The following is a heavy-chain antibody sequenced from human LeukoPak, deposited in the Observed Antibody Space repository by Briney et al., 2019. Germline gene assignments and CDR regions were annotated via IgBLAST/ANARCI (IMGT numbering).Heavy chain of an antibody. CDR1: GYTFTSYG. J-gene: IGHJ5*02. V-gene: IGHV1-18*01. D-gene: IGHD4-17*01. CDR2: ISAYYGNT. Sequence: ASVKVSCKASGYTFTSYGISWVRQAPGQGLEWMGWISAYYGNTNYAQKLQGRVTMTTDTSTSTAYMELRSLRSDDTAVYYCARDNYGDYANWFDPWGQGTLVTVSS. CDR3: ARDNYGDYANWFDP.